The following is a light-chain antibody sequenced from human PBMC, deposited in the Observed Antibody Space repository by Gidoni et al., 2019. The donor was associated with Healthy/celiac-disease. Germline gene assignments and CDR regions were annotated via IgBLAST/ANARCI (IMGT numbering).Light chain of an antibody. V-gene: IGKV3-11*01. CDR1: QSVSSY. J-gene: IGKJ1*01. CDR2: DAS. Sequence: EIVLTQSPATLSLSPGERATLSCRASQSVSSYLAWYQQKPGQAPRLLIYDASNRATGIPARFSGSGSGTDFTLTISSLDPEDFAVYYCQQRSSWPGTFGQGTKVEIK. CDR3: QQRSSWPGT.